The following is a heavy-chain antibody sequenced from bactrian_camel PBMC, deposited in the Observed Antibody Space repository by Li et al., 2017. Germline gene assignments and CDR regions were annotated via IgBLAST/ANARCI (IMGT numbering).Heavy chain of an antibody. CDR2: INSYGGSA. V-gene: IGHV3S40*01. CDR3: ATRAYCSGGYCTRRSGMEEAFGY. CDR1: GFTLSSGD. Sequence: DVQLVESGGGLVQPGGSLRLSCAASGFTLSSGDMSWVRQAPGKGLEWVSTINSYGGSAYFADSVKGRFTISKDNAKNTLYLQMNSLKSEDTALYYCATRAYCSGGYCTRRSGMEEAFGYWGQGTQVTVS. J-gene: IGHJ6*01. D-gene: IGHD2*01.